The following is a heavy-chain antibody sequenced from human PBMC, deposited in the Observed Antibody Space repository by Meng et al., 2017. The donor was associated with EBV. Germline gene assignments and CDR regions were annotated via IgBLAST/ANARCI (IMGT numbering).Heavy chain of an antibody. J-gene: IGHJ4*02. CDR2: INEHGSIT. CDR3: SRDLVGSADS. Sequence: EVQLVESGGALVRLGGSLRLSCEGSGYTFSRYWMHWVRQVPGKGLLWVSRINEHGSITTYADSVKGRFTISRDNAKNTMYLQMNSLRDEDTGVYFCSRDLVGSADSWGQGTLVTVSS. CDR1: GYTFSRYW. D-gene: IGHD3-16*01. V-gene: IGHV3-74*01.